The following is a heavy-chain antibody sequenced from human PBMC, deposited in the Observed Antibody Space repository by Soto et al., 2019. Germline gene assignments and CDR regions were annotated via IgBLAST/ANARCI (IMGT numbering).Heavy chain of an antibody. Sequence: ASVKVSCKASGYTFTSYAMHWVRQAPGQRLEWMGWINASNGNTKYSQKFQGRVTNTRNTSASTAYMELSSLRSEDTAVYYCAIDPPYGDFSYFDYWGQGTLVTVSS. V-gene: IGHV1-3*01. CDR1: GYTFTSYA. CDR2: INASNGNT. J-gene: IGHJ4*02. D-gene: IGHD4-17*01. CDR3: AIDPPYGDFSYFDY.